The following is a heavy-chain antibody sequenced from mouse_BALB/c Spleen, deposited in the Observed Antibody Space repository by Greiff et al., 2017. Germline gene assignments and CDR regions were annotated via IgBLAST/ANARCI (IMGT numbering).Heavy chain of an antibody. CDR3: ASGGYGSSSAFDY. CDR2: ISTYYGDA. V-gene: IGHV1S137*01. D-gene: IGHD1-1*01. J-gene: IGHJ2*01. Sequence: VQLVESGAELVRPGVSVKISCKGSGYTFTDYAMHWVKQSHAKSLEWIGVISTYYGDASYNQKFKGKATMTVDKSSSTAYMELARLTSEDSAIYYCASGGYGSSSAFDYWGQGTTLTVSS. CDR1: GYTFTDYA.